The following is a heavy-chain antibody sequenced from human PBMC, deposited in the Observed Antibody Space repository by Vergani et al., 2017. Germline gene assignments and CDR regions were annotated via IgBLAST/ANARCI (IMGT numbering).Heavy chain of an antibody. CDR1: GGSISSYY. V-gene: IGHV4-4*07. CDR2: IYTSGST. D-gene: IGHD2-2*02. Sequence: QVQLQESGPGLVKPSETLSLTCTVSGGSISSYYWSWIRQPAGKGLEWIGRIYTSGSTNYNPSLKSRVTMSVDTSKNQFSLKLSSVTAAVTAVYYCAGTIELVPAAIELRDYYYYYGMDVWGQGTTVTVSS. CDR3: AGTIELVPAAIELRDYYYYYGMDV. J-gene: IGHJ6*02.